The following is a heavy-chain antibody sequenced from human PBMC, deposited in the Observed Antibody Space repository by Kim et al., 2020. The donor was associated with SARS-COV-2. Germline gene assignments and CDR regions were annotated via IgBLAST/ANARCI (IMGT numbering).Heavy chain of an antibody. CDR2: YCRGST. V-gene: IGHV4-59*09. Sequence: YCRGSTNYNPALKSRVTLSVDTSKNQFSLKLSAVTAADTAVYYCAGGFDPWGQGTLVTVSS. J-gene: IGHJ5*02. CDR3: AGGFDP.